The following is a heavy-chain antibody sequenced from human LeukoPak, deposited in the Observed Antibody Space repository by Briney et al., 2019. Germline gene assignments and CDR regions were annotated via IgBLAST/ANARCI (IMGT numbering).Heavy chain of an antibody. J-gene: IGHJ6*02. D-gene: IGHD3-10*01. CDR1: EFTFNNYC. CDR2: IYSSSSYI. Sequence: GGSLRLSCAASEFTFNNYCMNWVRQAPGKGLEWVSSIYSSSSYIYYADSVKGRFTISRDNAKSSLYLQMNSLRAEDTAVYHCARAWLTGGSYYAMDVWGQGTTVTVSS. CDR3: ARAWLTGGSYYAMDV. V-gene: IGHV3-21*06.